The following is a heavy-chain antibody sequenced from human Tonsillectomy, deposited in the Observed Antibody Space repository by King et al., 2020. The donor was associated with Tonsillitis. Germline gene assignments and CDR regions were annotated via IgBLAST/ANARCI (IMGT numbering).Heavy chain of an antibody. Sequence: VQLVESGGGLVKPGGSLRLSCAASGFTFSNAWMSWVRQAPGKGLEWVGRIKSKTDGGTTDYAAPVKGRFTISRDDSKNTLYLQMNSLKTEDTAVYYCPTETGITMVRRVIIAVTPDYWGQGTLVTVSS. CDR2: IKSKTDGGTT. CDR1: GFTFSNAW. CDR3: PTETGITMVRRVIIAVTPDY. J-gene: IGHJ4*02. V-gene: IGHV3-15*01. D-gene: IGHD3-10*01.